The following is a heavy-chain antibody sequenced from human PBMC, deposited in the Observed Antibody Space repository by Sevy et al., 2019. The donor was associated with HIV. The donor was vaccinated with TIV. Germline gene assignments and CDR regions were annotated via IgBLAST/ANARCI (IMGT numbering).Heavy chain of an antibody. J-gene: IGHJ2*01. V-gene: IGHV1-8*01. D-gene: IGHD2-21*01. CDR2: MNPNSGNT. Sequence: ASVKVSCKASGYTFDSHDINWIRQAPGQGLEWMGWMNPNSGNTGYAQRFQGRVTMTRTTSTGTAYMELSGLRSEDTALYYCARGLSYSYAKRGDWVNWYLDVWGRGTLVTVSS. CDR3: ARGLSYSYAKRGDWVNWYLDV. CDR1: GYTFDSHD.